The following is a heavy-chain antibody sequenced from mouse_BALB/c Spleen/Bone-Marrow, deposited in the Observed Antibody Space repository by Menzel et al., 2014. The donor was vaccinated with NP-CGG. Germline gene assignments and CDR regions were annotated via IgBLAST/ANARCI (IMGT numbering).Heavy chain of an antibody. CDR3: ARHGYYGSRAMDY. Sequence: VVESGGGLVQPGGSLKLSCAASGFTFSSYTMSWVRQTPEKRLEWVAYISNGGGSTYYPDTVKGRFTISRDNAKNTPYLQMSSLKSEDTAMYYCARHGYYGSRAMDYWGQGTSVTVSS. J-gene: IGHJ4*01. CDR2: ISNGGGST. D-gene: IGHD1-1*01. V-gene: IGHV5-12-2*01. CDR1: GFTFSSYT.